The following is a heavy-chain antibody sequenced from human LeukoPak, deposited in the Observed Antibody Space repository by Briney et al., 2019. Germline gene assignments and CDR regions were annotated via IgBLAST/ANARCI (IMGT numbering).Heavy chain of an antibody. CDR3: ARLYYGSGSYYSHGMDV. CDR1: GGSISSYY. Sequence: SETLSLTCTVSGGSISSYYWSWIRQPAGKGLEWIGRIYTSGSTNYNPSLKSRVTMSVDTSKNQFSLKLSSVTAADTAVYYCARLYYGSGSYYSHGMDVWGQGTTVTVSS. D-gene: IGHD3-10*01. CDR2: IYTSGST. V-gene: IGHV4-4*07. J-gene: IGHJ6*02.